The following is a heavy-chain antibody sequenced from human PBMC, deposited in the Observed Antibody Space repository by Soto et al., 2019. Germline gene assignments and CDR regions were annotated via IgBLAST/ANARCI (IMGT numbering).Heavy chain of an antibody. CDR1: GGSISSYY. CDR3: ARDLGGSGDY. D-gene: IGHD2-15*01. J-gene: IGHJ4*02. CDR2: IYYSGST. Sequence: SETLSLTYTVSGGSISSYYWSWIRQPPGKGLEWIGYIYYSGSTNYNPSLKSRVTISVDTSKNQFSLKLSSVTAADTAVYYCARDLGGSGDYWGQGTPVTVSS. V-gene: IGHV4-59*01.